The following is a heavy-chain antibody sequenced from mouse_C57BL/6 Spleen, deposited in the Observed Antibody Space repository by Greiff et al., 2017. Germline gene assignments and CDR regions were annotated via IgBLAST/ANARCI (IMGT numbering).Heavy chain of an antibody. V-gene: IGHV1-69*01. CDR2: IDPSDSYT. Sequence: QVQLQQPGAELVMPGASVKLSCKASGYTFTSYWMHWVKQRPGQGLEWIGEIDPSDSYTNYNQKFQGKSTLTVDKSSSTAYMQLSSLTSEDSAVYYCASGTTVVAPYYAMDYWGQGTSVTVSS. J-gene: IGHJ4*01. CDR3: ASGTTVVAPYYAMDY. D-gene: IGHD1-1*01. CDR1: GYTFTSYW.